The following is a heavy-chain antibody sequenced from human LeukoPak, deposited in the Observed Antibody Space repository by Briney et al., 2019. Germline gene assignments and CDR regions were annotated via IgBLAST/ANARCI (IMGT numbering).Heavy chain of an antibody. V-gene: IGHV3-48*04. Sequence: PGGSLRLSCAASGLTFSSYSMNWVRQAPGKGLEWVSYISSSSTIYYADSVKGRFTISRDNAKNSLYLQMNSLRAEDTAVYYCASPVLMVRGVTVDYWGQGTLVTVSS. CDR1: GLTFSSYS. CDR3: ASPVLMVRGVTVDY. D-gene: IGHD3-10*01. CDR2: ISSSSTI. J-gene: IGHJ4*02.